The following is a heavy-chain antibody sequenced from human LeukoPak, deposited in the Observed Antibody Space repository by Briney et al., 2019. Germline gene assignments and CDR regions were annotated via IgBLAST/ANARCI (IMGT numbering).Heavy chain of an antibody. CDR1: GFIFTNYN. CDR3: ARDALGFLEWLPTLDI. J-gene: IGHJ3*02. D-gene: IGHD3-3*01. CDR2: ISGGSTYI. V-gene: IGHV3-21*01. Sequence: GGSLRLSCAASGFIFTNYNLNWVRQAPGKGLEWISSISGGSTYIYYADSVKGRFTISRDNSKNSLYLQMNSLRAEDTAVYYCARDALGFLEWLPTLDIWGQGTMVTVSS.